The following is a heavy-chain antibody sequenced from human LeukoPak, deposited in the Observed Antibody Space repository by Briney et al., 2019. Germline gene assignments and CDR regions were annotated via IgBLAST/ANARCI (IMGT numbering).Heavy chain of an antibody. CDR1: GFTFDDHT. V-gene: IGHV3-43*01. CDR2: ISWEGSTT. CDR3: AKARSSSWSYLES. J-gene: IGHJ4*02. D-gene: IGHD6-13*01. Sequence: GGSLRLSCAASGFTFDDHTMHWVRQLPGKGLDWVSLISWEGSTTYYADSVKDRFTISRDISKNSLYLQMNSLRTEDTALYYCAKARSSSWSYLESWGQGTLVTVSS.